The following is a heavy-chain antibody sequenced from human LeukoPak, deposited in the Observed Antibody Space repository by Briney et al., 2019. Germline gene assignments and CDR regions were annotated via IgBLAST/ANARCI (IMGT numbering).Heavy chain of an antibody. J-gene: IGHJ4*02. Sequence: PSETLSLTCTVSGGSISNSIYYWGWVRQPPGKGLEWIGSIYYSGTTYYSPSLKSRVTMSVDTSKNQFSLKVTSVTAADTAVYYCARHVPDSGWPRFCDHWGQGTLVTVSS. CDR3: ARHVPDSGWPRFCDH. D-gene: IGHD5-12*01. CDR2: IYYSGTT. V-gene: IGHV4-39*01. CDR1: GGSISNSIYY.